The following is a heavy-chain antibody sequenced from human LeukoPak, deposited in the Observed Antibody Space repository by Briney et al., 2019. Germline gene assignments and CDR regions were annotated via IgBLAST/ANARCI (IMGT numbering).Heavy chain of an antibody. CDR2: IKSDGSYT. CDR3: TRDRYSAADY. Sequence: GGSLRLSCVASGFTLSDNWMHWVRQAPGGGLVWVARIKSDGSYTNYADSVKGRFTISRDNAKNTLYLQMNNLKAEDTARHYCTRDRYSAADYWGPGVLVAVSS. J-gene: IGHJ4*02. CDR1: GFTLSDNW. V-gene: IGHV3-74*01. D-gene: IGHD2-15*01.